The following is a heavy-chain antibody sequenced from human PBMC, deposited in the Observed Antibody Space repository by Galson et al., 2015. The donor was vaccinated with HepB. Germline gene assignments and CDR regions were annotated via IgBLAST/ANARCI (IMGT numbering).Heavy chain of an antibody. Sequence: SLRLSCAASGFTFSDYYMSWIRQAPGKGLEWLSYISSTGTYTNYADSVKGRFTISRDNAKNSLYLQMNNLRAEDTAVYYCARDLGYSYGYSCFDNWGQGTPVTVSS. J-gene: IGHJ4*02. CDR2: ISSTGTYT. CDR3: ARDLGYSYGYSCFDN. V-gene: IGHV3-11*06. D-gene: IGHD5-18*01. CDR1: GFTFSDYY.